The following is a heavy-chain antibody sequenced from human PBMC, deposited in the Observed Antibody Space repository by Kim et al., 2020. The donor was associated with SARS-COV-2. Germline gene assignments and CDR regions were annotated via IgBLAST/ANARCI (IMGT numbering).Heavy chain of an antibody. CDR2: IYPGDSDT. V-gene: IGHV5-51*01. CDR3: ARCVGNIVVVPAARGRYYYGMDV. D-gene: IGHD2-2*01. CDR1: GYSFTSYW. Sequence: GESLKISCKGSGYSFTSYWIGWVRQMPGKGLEWMGIIYPGDSDTRYSPSFQGQVTISADKSISTAYLQWSSLKASDTAMYYCARCVGNIVVVPAARGRYYYGMDVWGQGTTVTVSS. J-gene: IGHJ6*02.